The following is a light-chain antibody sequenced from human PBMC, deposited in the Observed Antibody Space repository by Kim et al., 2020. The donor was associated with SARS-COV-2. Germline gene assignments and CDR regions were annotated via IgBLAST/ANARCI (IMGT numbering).Light chain of an antibody. CDR2: GAS. CDR3: QQYAHSPPYT. J-gene: IGKJ2*01. V-gene: IGKV3-20*01. CDR1: RKIDNSS. Sequence: SPGESATLSCRASRKIDNSSLAWYQQKPGQAPRLLVHGASSTATGIPDRFSGTGSGTDFTLTISRLEPEDSAVYYCQQYAHSPPYTFGQGTKLEI.